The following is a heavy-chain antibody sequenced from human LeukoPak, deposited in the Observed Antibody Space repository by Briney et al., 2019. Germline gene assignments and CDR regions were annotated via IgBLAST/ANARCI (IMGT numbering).Heavy chain of an antibody. CDR1: GFTFSSYG. CDR3: AKARTGSSWGLFDY. CDR2: ISYDGSNK. Sequence: GGSLRLSCAASGFTFSSYGMHWVRQAPGKGLEWVAVISYDGSNKYYADSVKGRFTISRDNSKNTLYLQMNSLRAKDTAVYYCAKARTGSSWGLFDYWGQGTLVTVSS. J-gene: IGHJ4*02. V-gene: IGHV3-30*18. D-gene: IGHD6-13*01.